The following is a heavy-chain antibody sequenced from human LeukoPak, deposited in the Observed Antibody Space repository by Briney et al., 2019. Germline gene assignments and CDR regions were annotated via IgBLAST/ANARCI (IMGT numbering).Heavy chain of an antibody. D-gene: IGHD6-6*01. CDR2: IIPIFGTA. CDR3: ARISSSSYHYFDY. V-gene: IGHV1-69*13. J-gene: IGHJ4*02. Sequence: ASVKVSCKASGYTFTSYGISWVRQAPGQGLEWMGGIIPIFGTANYAQKFQGRVTITADESTSTAYMELSSLRSEDTAVYYCARISSSSYHYFDYWGQGTLVTVSS. CDR1: GYTFTSYG.